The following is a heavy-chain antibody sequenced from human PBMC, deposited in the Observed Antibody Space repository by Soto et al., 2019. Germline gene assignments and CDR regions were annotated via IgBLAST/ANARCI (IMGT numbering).Heavy chain of an antibody. CDR2: IFSNDEK. D-gene: IGHD5-12*01. Sequence: SGPTVVNPTETLTLTCTVSGLSLSNARVGVTWIRQPPGNALECLARIFSNDEKSYSTSLKSRLTISKDPSKSQVVLIMTNMDTVDTATYYCARSMRWLPLECWGKGNLVTVSS. J-gene: IGHJ4*02. CDR1: GLSLSNARVG. V-gene: IGHV2-26*01. CDR3: ARSMRWLPLEC.